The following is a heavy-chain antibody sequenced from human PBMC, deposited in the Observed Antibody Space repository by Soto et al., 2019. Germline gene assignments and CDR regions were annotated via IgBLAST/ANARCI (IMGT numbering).Heavy chain of an antibody. D-gene: IGHD6-6*01. Sequence: ASVKVSCKASGYTFTGYYMHWVRQAPGQGLEWMGWINPNSGGTIYAQKFQGWVTMTRDTSISTAYMELSRLRSDDTAVYYCARDGGYSSSSPFDYWGQGTLVTVSS. J-gene: IGHJ4*02. CDR1: GYTFTGYY. V-gene: IGHV1-2*04. CDR2: INPNSGGT. CDR3: ARDGGYSSSSPFDY.